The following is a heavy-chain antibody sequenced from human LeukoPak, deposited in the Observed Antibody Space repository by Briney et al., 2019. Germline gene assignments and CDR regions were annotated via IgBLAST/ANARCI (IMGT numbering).Heavy chain of an antibody. CDR3: ARCLTYYYDSSGYYDY. CDR2: IYYSGST. Sequence: PSETLSLTCTVSGGSISSSSYYWGWIRQPPGTGLEWIGSIYYSGSTYYNPSLKSRVTISVDTSKNQFSLKLSPVTAADTAVYYCARCLTYYYDSSGYYDYWGQGTLVTVSS. CDR1: GGSISSSSYY. D-gene: IGHD3-22*01. J-gene: IGHJ4*02. V-gene: IGHV4-39*01.